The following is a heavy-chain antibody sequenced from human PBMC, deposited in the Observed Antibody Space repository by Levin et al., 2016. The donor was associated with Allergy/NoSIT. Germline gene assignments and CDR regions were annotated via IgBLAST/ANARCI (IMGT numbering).Heavy chain of an antibody. CDR3: ARHLVLGGNEPFDS. D-gene: IGHD4-23*01. J-gene: IGHJ4*02. CDR2: ISHDGSTT. V-gene: IGHV3-30*03. Sequence: GESLKISCVASGFTFKYYGMHWVRQAPGQGLEWVSYISHDGSTTEYSDSVKGRFTVSRDNAGNTLFLQMMSVRPDDTSIYYCARHLVLGGNEPFDSWGPGSLVTVTS. CDR1: GFTFKYYG.